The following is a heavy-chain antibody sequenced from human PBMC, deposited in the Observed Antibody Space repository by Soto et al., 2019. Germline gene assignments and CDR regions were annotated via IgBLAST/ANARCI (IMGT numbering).Heavy chain of an antibody. CDR1: GGSVTNSIYY. V-gene: IGHV4-39*01. J-gene: IGHJ4*02. Sequence: SETLSLTCTVSGGSVTNSIYYWVGVRQSPGKGLEWIGSVYYRGRSYSKSSVKSRVTISVDTSKNRFSLSLNSVTASDTAVYFCVSQRTTVPTQAYFDYWGPGALVTVSS. CDR2: VYYRGRS. CDR3: VSQRTTVPTQAYFDY. D-gene: IGHD4-17*01.